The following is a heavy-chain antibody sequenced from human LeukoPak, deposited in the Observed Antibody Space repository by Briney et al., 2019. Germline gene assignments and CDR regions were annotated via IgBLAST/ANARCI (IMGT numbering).Heavy chain of an antibody. V-gene: IGHV4-34*01. CDR3: ARSPSYDFWSGVRDFDY. CDR2: IYHSGST. CDR1: GGSFSGYY. Sequence: PSETLSLTCAVYGGSFSGYYWSWIRQPPGKGLEWIGYIYHSGSTNYNPSLKSRITISLDTSKNQFSLKLRSVTAADTAVYYCARSPSYDFWSGVRDFDYWGQGTLVTVSS. D-gene: IGHD3/OR15-3a*01. J-gene: IGHJ4*02.